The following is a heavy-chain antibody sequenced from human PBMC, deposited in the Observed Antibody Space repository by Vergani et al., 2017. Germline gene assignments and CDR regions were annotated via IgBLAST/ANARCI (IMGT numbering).Heavy chain of an antibody. J-gene: IGHJ5*02. V-gene: IGHV1-2*02. D-gene: IGHD3-3*01. CDR2: INPNSGGT. CDR3: ARGIFLEWLLYKEYNWFDP. CDR1: GSTFTGYY. Sequence: QVQLVQSGAEVKKPGASVKVSCKASGSTFTGYYMHWVRQAPGQGLEWMGGINPNSGGTNYAQKFQGRVTMTRDTSISTAYMELSRLRSDDTAVYYCARGIFLEWLLYKEYNWFDPWGQGTLVTVSS.